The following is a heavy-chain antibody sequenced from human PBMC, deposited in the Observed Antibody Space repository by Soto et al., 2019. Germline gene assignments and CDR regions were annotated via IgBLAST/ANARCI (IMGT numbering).Heavy chain of an antibody. V-gene: IGHV3-30*18. CDR2: ISYDGSNK. J-gene: IGHJ4*02. D-gene: IGHD2-2*01. CDR3: AKDVLGCSSTSCHDY. CDR1: GFTFSSYG. Sequence: QVQLVESGGGVVQPGRSLRLSCAASGFTFSSYGMHWVRQAPGKGLEWVAVISYDGSNKYYADSVKGRFTISRDNSKNTLDLQMNSLRAEDTAVYYCAKDVLGCSSTSCHDYWGQGTLVTVSS.